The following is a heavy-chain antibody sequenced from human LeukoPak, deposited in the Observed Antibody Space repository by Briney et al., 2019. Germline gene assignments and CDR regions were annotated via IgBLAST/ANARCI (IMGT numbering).Heavy chain of an antibody. Sequence: ASVKVSCKASGYTSTSYTMHWVRQGPGQRLEWMGWINAGNGNTKYSQKFQGRVTITRDTSASTAYMELSSLRSEDTAVYYCAREGSYLFDYWGQGTLVTVSS. J-gene: IGHJ4*02. CDR2: INAGNGNT. V-gene: IGHV1-3*01. D-gene: IGHD1-26*01. CDR1: GYTSTSYT. CDR3: AREGSYLFDY.